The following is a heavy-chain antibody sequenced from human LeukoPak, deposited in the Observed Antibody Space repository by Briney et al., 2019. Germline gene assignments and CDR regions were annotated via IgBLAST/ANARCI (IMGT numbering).Heavy chain of an antibody. D-gene: IGHD5-24*01. J-gene: IGHJ4*02. CDR2: INHSGST. CDR1: GGSFSGYY. Sequence: SETLSLTCAVYGGSFSGYYWSWIRQPRGKGLEWIGEINHSGSTNYNPSLKSRVTISVDTSKNQFSLKLSSVTAADTAVYYCACGRWYFDYWGQGTLVTVSS. V-gene: IGHV4-34*01. CDR3: ACGRWYFDY.